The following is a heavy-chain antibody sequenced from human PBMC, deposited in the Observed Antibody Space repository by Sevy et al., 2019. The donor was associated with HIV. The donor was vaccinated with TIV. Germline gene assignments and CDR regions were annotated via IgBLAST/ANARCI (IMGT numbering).Heavy chain of an antibody. J-gene: IGHJ4*02. V-gene: IGHV1-69*13. D-gene: IGHD6-13*01. CDR3: ARDSLYSTNWAFDY. Sequence: ASVKVSCKASGHTFSNYAISWVRQAPGQGLEWMGGIIPMFGAPNYAQKFQGRVTITADESTSTAYMQLSSLRSEDTAVYYCARDSLYSTNWAFDYWGQGTLVTVPS. CDR2: IIPMFGAP. CDR1: GHTFSNYA.